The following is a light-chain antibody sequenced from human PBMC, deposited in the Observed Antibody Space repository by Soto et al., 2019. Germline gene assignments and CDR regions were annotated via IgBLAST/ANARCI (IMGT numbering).Light chain of an antibody. Sequence: EIVLTQSPGTLSLSPGEGDTISCRASQVIGSRYLAWYHQKSGQAPRLLIYGASSRATGIPDRFSGSGSGTDFTLTISRLEPEEFGVYYCQQFGSSIPHTFGQGTKVDIK. CDR1: QVIGSRY. J-gene: IGKJ2*01. CDR3: QQFGSSIPHT. CDR2: GAS. V-gene: IGKV3-20*01.